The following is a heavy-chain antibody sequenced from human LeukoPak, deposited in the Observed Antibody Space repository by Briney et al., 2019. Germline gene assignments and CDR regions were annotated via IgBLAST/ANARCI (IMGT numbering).Heavy chain of an antibody. CDR3: ASSHSSGWYYFDY. J-gene: IGHJ4*02. V-gene: IGHV3-30*03. CDR1: GFTFSSYG. CDR2: ISYDGSNK. Sequence: GGSLRLSCAASGFTFSSYGMHWVRQAPGKGLEWVAVISYDGSNKYYADSVKGRFTISRDNSKNTLYLQMNSLRTEDTAVYYCASSHSSGWYYFDYWGQGTLVTVSS. D-gene: IGHD6-19*01.